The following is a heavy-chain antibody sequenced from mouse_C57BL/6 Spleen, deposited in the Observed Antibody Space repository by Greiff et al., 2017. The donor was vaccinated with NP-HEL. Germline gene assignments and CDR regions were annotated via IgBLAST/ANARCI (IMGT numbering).Heavy chain of an antibody. V-gene: IGHV5-12*01. CDR2: ISNGGGST. CDR3: ARFTTVVAHYYAMDY. J-gene: IGHJ4*01. Sequence: EVNVVESGGGLVQPGGSLKLSCAASGFTFSDYYMYWVRQTPEKRLEWVAYISNGGGSTYYPDTVKGRFTISRDNAKNTLYLQMSRLKSEDTAMYYCARFTTVVAHYYAMDYWGQGTSVTVSS. CDR1: GFTFSDYY. D-gene: IGHD1-1*01.